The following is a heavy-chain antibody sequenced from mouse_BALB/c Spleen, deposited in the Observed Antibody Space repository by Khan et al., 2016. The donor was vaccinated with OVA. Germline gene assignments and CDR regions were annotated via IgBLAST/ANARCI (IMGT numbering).Heavy chain of an antibody. V-gene: IGHV2-3*01. CDR1: GFSLTSYG. CDR3: AKGRGYYAVDY. Sequence: QVQLKESGPGLVAPSQSLSITCTVSGFSLTSYGVSWVHQPPGKGLEWLGVIWGDGNTNFHSALRSRLSISKDNSKSQVFLKLNSLQTDDTATYYCAKGRGYYAVDYWGQGTSVTVSS. J-gene: IGHJ4*01. CDR2: IWGDGNT.